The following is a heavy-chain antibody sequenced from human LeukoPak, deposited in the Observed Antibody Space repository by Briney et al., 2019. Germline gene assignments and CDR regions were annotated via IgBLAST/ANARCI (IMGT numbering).Heavy chain of an antibody. D-gene: IGHD3-10*02. V-gene: IGHV3-48*03. Sequence: GGSLRLSCAASGFIFDDYGMSWVRQAPGKWLEWVSYISSSGSTIYYADSVKGRFTISRDNAKNSLYLQMNSLRAGDTAVYYCAELGITMIGGVWGKGTTVTISS. CDR1: GFIFDDYG. J-gene: IGHJ6*04. CDR3: AELGITMIGGV. CDR2: ISSSGSTI.